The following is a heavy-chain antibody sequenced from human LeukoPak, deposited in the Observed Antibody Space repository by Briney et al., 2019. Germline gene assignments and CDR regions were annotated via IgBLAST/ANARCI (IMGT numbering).Heavy chain of an antibody. D-gene: IGHD6-19*01. Sequence: PGRSLRLFCASSRFIYTRYWMSWASQAPGKGLEWVANIKQDGSEKYYVDSVKGRFTISRDNAKNSLYLQMNSLRADDTAVYYCARVSSSGWDYYYYYYMDVWRKGSTVTVS. CDR2: IKQDGSEK. J-gene: IGHJ6*03. V-gene: IGHV3-7*01. CDR3: ARVSSSGWDYYYYYYMDV. CDR1: RFIYTRYW.